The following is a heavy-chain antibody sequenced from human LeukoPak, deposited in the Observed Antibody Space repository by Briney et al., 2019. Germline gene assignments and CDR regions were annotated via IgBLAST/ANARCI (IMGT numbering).Heavy chain of an antibody. CDR1: GCTFSSYA. CDR2: ISYDGSNK. Sequence: GGSLSLSCAASGCTFSSYAMRWVGRAPRRGVEWVAVISYDGSNKYYADSVKGRFTISRDNSKNSLYLQMNSLRAEDTAVYYCARDHHDAFDIWGQGTMVTVSS. V-gene: IGHV3-30-3*01. CDR3: ARDHHDAFDI. J-gene: IGHJ3*02.